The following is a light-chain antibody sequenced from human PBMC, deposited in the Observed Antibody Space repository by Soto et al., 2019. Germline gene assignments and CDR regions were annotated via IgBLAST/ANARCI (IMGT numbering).Light chain of an antibody. CDR1: QSVSNYY. V-gene: IGKV3-20*01. Sequence: EIVLTQSLGTLSLSPGERATLSCRASQSVSNYYLTWYQQKPGQAPRLLIYGASSRATGIPDRFSGSGSGTDFTLTIRRLEPEDVAVYYCQQYGSSPLTFGGGTKVEIK. J-gene: IGKJ4*01. CDR2: GAS. CDR3: QQYGSSPLT.